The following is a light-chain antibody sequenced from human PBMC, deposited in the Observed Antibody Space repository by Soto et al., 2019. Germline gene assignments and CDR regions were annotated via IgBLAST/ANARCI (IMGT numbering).Light chain of an antibody. CDR1: LDVNSY. CDR3: HQRQSWPRT. J-gene: IGKJ1*01. V-gene: IGKV3-11*01. CDR2: DAS. Sequence: VLTQSPATLSLSPGERATLSCRASLDVNSYLAWYQQKPCQAPRLLIYDASNRATGIPARFSGSGSGTDFTLTIIRLVPEDFAVYYCHQRQSWPRTFGQGTKVDIK.